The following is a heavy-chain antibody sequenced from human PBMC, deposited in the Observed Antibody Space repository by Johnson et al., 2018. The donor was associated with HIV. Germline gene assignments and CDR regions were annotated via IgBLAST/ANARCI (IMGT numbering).Heavy chain of an antibody. CDR3: ARDSTPWGADYVGYAFDI. J-gene: IGHJ3*02. CDR2: ISYDESNK. CDR1: GFTFSSYA. Sequence: QVQLVESGGGVVQPGRSLRLSCAASGFTFSSYAMHWVRQAPGKGLEWVAVISYDESNKYYVDSVKGRFTVSRDNSKNTLYLQMNSLRAEDSALYYCARDSTPWGADYVGYAFDIWGRGTMVTVSS. D-gene: IGHD4-17*01. V-gene: IGHV3-30*04.